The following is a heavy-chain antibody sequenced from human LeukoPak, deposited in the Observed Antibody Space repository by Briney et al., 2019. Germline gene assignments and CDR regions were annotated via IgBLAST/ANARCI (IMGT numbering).Heavy chain of an antibody. CDR3: ARGNAHALDI. Sequence: GGSLRLSCAAAGFTFSNHWMHWVRQIPGKGLVWVSRIDGGGSSTSYADSVKGRFSISRDNAKSTLYLQMNSLRAEDTAVYYCARGNAHALDIWGQGTMVTVSS. V-gene: IGHV3-74*01. D-gene: IGHD1-1*01. CDR1: GFTFSNHW. J-gene: IGHJ3*02. CDR2: IDGGGSST.